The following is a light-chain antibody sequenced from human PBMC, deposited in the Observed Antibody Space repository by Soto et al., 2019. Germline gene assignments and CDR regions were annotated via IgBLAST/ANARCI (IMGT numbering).Light chain of an antibody. CDR3: HHYDSSPPYT. CDR2: AAS. Sequence: EIVLTQSPATLSLSPGERATLSCRASRSFASSYLAWYQHKPGQAPRLLIYAASSRATGIPDRFIGSGSGTDFTLTISRLEPDDSAVYYCHHYDSSPPYTSGQGTKLEIK. V-gene: IGKV3-20*01. J-gene: IGKJ2*01. CDR1: RSFASSY.